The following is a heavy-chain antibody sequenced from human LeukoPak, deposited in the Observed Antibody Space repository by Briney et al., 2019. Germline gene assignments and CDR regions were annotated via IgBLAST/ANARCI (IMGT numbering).Heavy chain of an antibody. CDR2: INPSGDTT. CDR1: GYTFTSYY. J-gene: IGHJ6*03. Sequence: ASVKVSCKASGYTFTSYYMHWVRQAPGQGLEWMGKINPSGDTTSYAQKFQGRVTMTTDTSTSTVYMELSSLRSEDTAVYYCARDYTPNNYYYYMDVWGKGTTVTISS. D-gene: IGHD4/OR15-4a*01. V-gene: IGHV1-46*01. CDR3: ARDYTPNNYYYYMDV.